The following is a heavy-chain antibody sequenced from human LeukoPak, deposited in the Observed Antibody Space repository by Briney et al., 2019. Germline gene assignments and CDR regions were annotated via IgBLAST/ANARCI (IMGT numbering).Heavy chain of an antibody. J-gene: IGHJ3*02. CDR2: FDPEDGET. Sequence: ASVKVSCKVSGYTLTELSMHWVRQAPGKGPEWMGGFDPEDGETIYAQKFQGRITMTEDTSTDTAYMELSSLRSEDTAVYYCASKAYYYGSGSYRAFDIWGQGTMVTVSS. D-gene: IGHD3-10*01. CDR1: GYTLTELS. CDR3: ASKAYYYGSGSYRAFDI. V-gene: IGHV1-24*01.